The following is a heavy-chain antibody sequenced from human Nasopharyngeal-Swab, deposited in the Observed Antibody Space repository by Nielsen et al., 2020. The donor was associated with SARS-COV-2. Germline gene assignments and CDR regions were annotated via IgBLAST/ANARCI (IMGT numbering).Heavy chain of an antibody. CDR3: ARQGTSRQYGMDV. D-gene: IGHD1-1*01. J-gene: IGHJ6*02. Sequence: GESLKISCKGFGYSLSTYWITWVRQMPGKGLEWMGRIDPNDSCTTYSPSFQGHVNISADNSISTAYLQWPSLKASDTAMYYCARQGTSRQYGMDVWGQGTSVTVSS. V-gene: IGHV5-10-1*01. CDR2: IDPNDSCT. CDR1: GYSLSTYW.